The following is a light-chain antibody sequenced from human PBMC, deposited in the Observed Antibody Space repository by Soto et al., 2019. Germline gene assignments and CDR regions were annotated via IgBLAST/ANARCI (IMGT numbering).Light chain of an antibody. CDR1: SSDVGGYNY. CDR3: FFFAGRTWGYV. V-gene: IGLV2-14*01. J-gene: IGLJ1*01. Sequence: QSVLTQPASVSGSPGQSITISCTGTSSDVGGYNYVSWYQQHPGKAPKLMIYDVSNRPSGVSDRFSGSKSGNTASLTISGLQAEDEADYYCFFFAGRTWGYVFGIGTKVPV. CDR2: DVS.